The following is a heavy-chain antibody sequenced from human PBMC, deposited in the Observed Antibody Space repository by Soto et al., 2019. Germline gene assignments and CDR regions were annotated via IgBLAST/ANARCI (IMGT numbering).Heavy chain of an antibody. J-gene: IGHJ4*03. V-gene: IGHV4-59*01. CDR1: GDSMSGFY. Sequence: SETLSLTCTVSGDSMSGFYWSWIRQTPGKGLEWIGYINYVGRTSFYSPSLQSRVTISLDSSKNQFSLILSSVTAADTAVYFCARFRRSYLDYCDPRPQGTVSS. D-gene: IGHD3-10*01. CDR3: ARFRRSYLDY. CDR2: INYVGRTS.